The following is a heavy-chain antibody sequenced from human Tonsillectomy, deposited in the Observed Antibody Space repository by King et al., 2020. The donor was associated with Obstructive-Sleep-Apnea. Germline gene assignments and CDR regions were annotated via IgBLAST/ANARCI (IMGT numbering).Heavy chain of an antibody. J-gene: IGHJ5*02. CDR2: IYYTGST. V-gene: IGHV4-59*01. CDR3: ARAPYGSGIIDYFDP. Sequence: QLQESGPGLVKPSETLSLTCTVSGGSISTYYWTWLRQSPGKGLEWIGYIYYTGSTNYNPSLKRRVSISVDTSKNQFSLKLSSVTAADTAVYYCARAPYGSGIIDYFDPWGQGTLVTVSP. CDR1: GGSISTYY. D-gene: IGHD3-10*01.